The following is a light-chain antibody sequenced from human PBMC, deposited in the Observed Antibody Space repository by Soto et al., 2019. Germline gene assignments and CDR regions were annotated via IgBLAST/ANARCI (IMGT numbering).Light chain of an antibody. Sequence: QSVLTQPASVSGSPGQSITNSCTGTSSKVGSYKLVSWYQQHPGKAPKLMIFEVNKRPSGVSNRFSGSKSGNTASLTISGLKVEDEADYYCCSSGGSPTYVFGTGTKVTVL. CDR3: CSSGGSPTYV. CDR2: EVN. CDR1: SSKVGSYKL. V-gene: IGLV2-23*02. J-gene: IGLJ1*01.